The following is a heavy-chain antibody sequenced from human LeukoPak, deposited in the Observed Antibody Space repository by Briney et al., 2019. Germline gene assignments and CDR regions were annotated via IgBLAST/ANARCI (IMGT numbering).Heavy chain of an antibody. Sequence: PSETLSHTCTVSGVSFSSYYWTWIRQPAGKGLEWIGRIYSSGNTNYNPSLESRVTMSIDTSKKQISLKLTSVTAADTAVYYCARERGNLRGDAFDIWGQGTMVTVSS. D-gene: IGHD1-26*01. CDR2: IYSSGNT. V-gene: IGHV4-4*07. CDR1: GVSFSSYY. J-gene: IGHJ3*02. CDR3: ARERGNLRGDAFDI.